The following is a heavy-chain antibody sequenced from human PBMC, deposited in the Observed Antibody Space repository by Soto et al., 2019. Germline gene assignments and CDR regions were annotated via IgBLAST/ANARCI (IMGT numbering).Heavy chain of an antibody. CDR2: IYHSGST. CDR3: ARAYRQDYGGNEAFPRAFDI. D-gene: IGHD4-17*01. V-gene: IGHV4-4*02. Sequence: QVQLQESGPGLVKPSGTLSLTCAVSGGSISSSNWWRWVRQPPGKGLEWIGEIYHSGSTNYNPSLKSRDTIAVDKSKNQFSLKLSSVTAADTAVYYCARAYRQDYGGNEAFPRAFDIWGQGTMVTVSS. J-gene: IGHJ3*02. CDR1: GGSISSSNW.